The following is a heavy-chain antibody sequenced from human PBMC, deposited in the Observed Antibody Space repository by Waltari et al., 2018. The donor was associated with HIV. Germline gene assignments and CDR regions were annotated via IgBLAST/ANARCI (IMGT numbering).Heavy chain of an antibody. J-gene: IGHJ6*02. CDR3: ARDWGSLRDDYYYYGMDV. V-gene: IGHV3-30*03. CDR2: ISNDGSNK. D-gene: IGHD3-16*01. Sequence: QVQLVESGGGVVQPGRSLRLSCAASGLTFRSYALHWVRQAPGKGLEWVAVISNDGSNKYYADSVKGRFTISRDNSKNTLYLQMNSLRAEDTAVYYCARDWGSLRDDYYYYGMDVWGQGTTVTVSS. CDR1: GLTFRSYA.